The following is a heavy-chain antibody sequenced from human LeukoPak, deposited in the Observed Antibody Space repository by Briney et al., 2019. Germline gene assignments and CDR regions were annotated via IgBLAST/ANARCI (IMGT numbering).Heavy chain of an antibody. CDR2: INADTGNT. J-gene: IGHJ4*02. Sequence: ASVKVSCKASGYTFTSYGISWVRQAPGQGLEWLGWINADTGNTNYAQKFQGRVTMTTDTSTSTAYMELRSLRSDDTAVFYCAREVYGRFDYWGQGTPVTVSS. CDR3: AREVYGRFDY. CDR1: GYTFTSYG. D-gene: IGHD3-10*01. V-gene: IGHV1-18*01.